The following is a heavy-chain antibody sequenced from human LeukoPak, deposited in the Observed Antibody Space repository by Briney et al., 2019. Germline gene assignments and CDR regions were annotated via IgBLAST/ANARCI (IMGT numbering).Heavy chain of an antibody. CDR1: GYTFTSYD. J-gene: IGHJ1*01. V-gene: IGHV1-8*01. CDR3: ARDSSEFRSLLFH. D-gene: IGHD1-14*01. CDR2: MNPNSGNT. Sequence: ASVKVSCKASGYTFTSYDINWVRQATGQGLEWMGWMNPNSGNTGYAQKFQGRVTITADESTSTAYMELSSLRSEDTAVYYCARDSSEFRSLLFHWGQGTLVTVSS.